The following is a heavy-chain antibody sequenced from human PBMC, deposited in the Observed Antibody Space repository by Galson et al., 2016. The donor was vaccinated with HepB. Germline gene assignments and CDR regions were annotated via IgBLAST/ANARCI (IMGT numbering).Heavy chain of an antibody. CDR1: GCSMNNYY. Sequence: SETLSLTCTVSGCSMNNYYWTWIRQPPGKGLEWIGYIYHNGGTNYNPSLKSRVDISVDTSKNQFSLKVSSVTAGDTAVYYCARVVVLIPHGIDTWGQGTLVTVSS. V-gene: IGHV4-59*01. D-gene: IGHD2-2*02. J-gene: IGHJ5*02. CDR3: ARVVVLIPHGIDT. CDR2: IYHNGGT.